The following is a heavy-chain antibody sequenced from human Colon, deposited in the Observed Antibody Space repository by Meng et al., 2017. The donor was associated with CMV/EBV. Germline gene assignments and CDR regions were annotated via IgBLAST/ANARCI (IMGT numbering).Heavy chain of an antibody. V-gene: IGHV3-11*01. CDR3: AIEKNGYWTFDS. CDR1: GFTFSGSY. D-gene: IGHD5-18*01. J-gene: IGHJ4*02. CDR2: FSSGTNSL. Sequence: CAGSGFTFSGSYLSWMPPGTGMGLESISYFSSGTNSLHYAVSVKFPFTISSSNAKISLYLHMNSLRAEASSVYYCAIEKNGYWTFDSWGQGTLVTVSS.